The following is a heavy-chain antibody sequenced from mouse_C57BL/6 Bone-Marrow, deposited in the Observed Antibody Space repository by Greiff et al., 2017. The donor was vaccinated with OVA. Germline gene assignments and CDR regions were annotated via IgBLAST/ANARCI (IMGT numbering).Heavy chain of an antibody. Sequence: EVQLQQSGPELVKPGASVKISCKASGYTFTDYYMNWVKQSHGKSLEWIGDINPNNGGTSYNQKFKGKATLTVDKSSSTAYMELRSLTSEDSAVYYCVGAPITTVVAHYWYFDVWGTGTTVTVSS. D-gene: IGHD1-1*01. J-gene: IGHJ1*03. CDR2: INPNNGGT. CDR3: VGAPITTVVAHYWYFDV. V-gene: IGHV1-26*01. CDR1: GYTFTDYY.